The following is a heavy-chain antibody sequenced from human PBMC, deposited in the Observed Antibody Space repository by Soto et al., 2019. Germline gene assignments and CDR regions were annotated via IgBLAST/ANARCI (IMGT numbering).Heavy chain of an antibody. Sequence: EVQLVESGGGLVKPGGSLRLSCAASGFTFSSYSMNWVRQAPGKGLEWVSSISSSSSYIYYADSVKGRFTISRDNAKHSLYLQINSLRAGARAVYYCARSCITIFGVVGAFTLRGGFDYLGQGAPVTRSS. CDR1: GFTFSSYS. J-gene: IGHJ4*02. D-gene: IGHD3-3*01. CDR3: ARSCITIFGVVGAFTLRGGFDY. V-gene: IGHV3-21*01. CDR2: ISSSSSYI.